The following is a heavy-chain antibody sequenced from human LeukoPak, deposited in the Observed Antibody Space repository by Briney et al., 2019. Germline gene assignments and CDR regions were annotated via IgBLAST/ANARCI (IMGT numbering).Heavy chain of an antibody. Sequence: PSETLFLTCTVSGGSISSSSYYWGWIRQPPGKGLVWIGSIYYSGSTYYNPSLKSRVTISVDTSKNQFPLKLSSVTAADTAVYYCARDDKPFTWIQLWLSYYYYYMDVWGKGTTVTVSS. V-gene: IGHV4-39*02. J-gene: IGHJ6*03. CDR1: GGSISSSSYY. CDR3: ARDDKPFTWIQLWLSYYYYYMDV. CDR2: IYYSGST. D-gene: IGHD5-18*01.